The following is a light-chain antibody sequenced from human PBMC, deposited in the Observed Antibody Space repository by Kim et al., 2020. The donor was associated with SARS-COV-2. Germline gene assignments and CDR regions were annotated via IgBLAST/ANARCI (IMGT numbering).Light chain of an antibody. Sequence: SVSPGQTARITCSGDVLAKKYARWFQQKPGQAPVLVIYKDSERPSGIHERFSGSSSGTTVTLTISGAQVEDEADYYCYSAADNIGVFGGGTKLTVL. J-gene: IGLJ3*02. CDR3: YSAADNIGV. CDR1: VLAKKY. CDR2: KDS. V-gene: IGLV3-27*01.